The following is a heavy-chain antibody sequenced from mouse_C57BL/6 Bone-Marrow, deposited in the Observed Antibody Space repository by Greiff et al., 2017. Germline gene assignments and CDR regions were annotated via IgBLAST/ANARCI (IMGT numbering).Heavy chain of an antibody. CDR2: IDPENGDT. D-gene: IGHD1-2*01. CDR3: TTWVGYPYWYFDV. V-gene: IGHV14-4*01. CDR1: GFNIKDDY. J-gene: IGHJ1*03. Sequence: EVQLQQSGAELVRPGASVKLSCTASGFNIKDDYMHWVKQRPEQGLEWIGWIDPENGDTEYASKFQGKATIQADTSSNTAYLQLSSLTSEDTAVYYCTTWVGYPYWYFDVWGTGTTVTVSS.